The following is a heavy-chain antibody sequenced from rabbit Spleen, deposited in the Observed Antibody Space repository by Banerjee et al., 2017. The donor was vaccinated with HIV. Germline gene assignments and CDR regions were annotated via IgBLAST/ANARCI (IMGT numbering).Heavy chain of an antibody. J-gene: IGHJ4*01. CDR2: IYSGSGSA. D-gene: IGHD7-1*01. V-gene: IGHV1S45*01. CDR1: GFSFSSSDW. Sequence: QEQLEESGGDLVKPGASLTLTCTASGFSFSSSDWICWVRQAPGKGLEWIGCIYSGSGSAWYASWAKGRFTISKTSSTTVTLQMTSLTYADTATFFCARPGYDGYGLNLWGPGTLVTVS. CDR3: ARPGYDGYGLNL.